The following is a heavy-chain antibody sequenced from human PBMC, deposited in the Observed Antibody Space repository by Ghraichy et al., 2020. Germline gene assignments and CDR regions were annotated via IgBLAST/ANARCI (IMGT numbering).Heavy chain of an antibody. D-gene: IGHD2-15*01. CDR1: GYTFTSYG. V-gene: IGHV1-18*01. CDR3: ARDRRIVVVVAATPDAFDI. Sequence: ASVKVSCKASGYTFTSYGISWVRQAPGQGLEWMGWISAYNGNTNYAQKLQGRVTMTTDTSTSTAYMELRSLRSDDTAVYYCARDRRIVVVVAATPDAFDIWGQGTMVTVSS. CDR2: ISAYNGNT. J-gene: IGHJ3*02.